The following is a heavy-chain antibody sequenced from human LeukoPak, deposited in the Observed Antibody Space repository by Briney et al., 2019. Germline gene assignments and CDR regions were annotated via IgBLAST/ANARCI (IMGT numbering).Heavy chain of an antibody. V-gene: IGHV1-8*01. Sequence: ASVKVSCKASGYTFTSYDINWVRQATGQGLEWMGWMNPNSGNTGYAQKFQGRVTMTRNTSISTAYMELSSLRSEDTAVYYCARVMRESIVVVPAVTGKYYFDYWGQGTLVTVSS. D-gene: IGHD2-2*01. CDR3: ARVMRESIVVVPAVTGKYYFDY. CDR2: MNPNSGNT. CDR1: GYTFTSYD. J-gene: IGHJ4*02.